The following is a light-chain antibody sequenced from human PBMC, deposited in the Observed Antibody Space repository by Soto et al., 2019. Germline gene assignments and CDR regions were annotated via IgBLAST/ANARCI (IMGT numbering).Light chain of an antibody. CDR2: WAS. V-gene: IGKV4-1*01. CDR1: QSVLYSSNNKNF. J-gene: IGKJ1*01. Sequence: DIVLTQSPDSLAKSLGERATINCKSSQSVLYSSNNKNFLAWYQQKPGQPPKLLIYWASTRESGVPDRFSGSGSGTDFTLTINSLQAEDVAVYYCQRYYPTPPTFGQGTKVEIK. CDR3: QRYYPTPPT.